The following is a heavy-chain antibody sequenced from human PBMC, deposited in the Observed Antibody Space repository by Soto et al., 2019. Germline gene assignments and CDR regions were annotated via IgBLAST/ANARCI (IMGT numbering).Heavy chain of an antibody. CDR2: IYWNDDK. CDR1: GFSLSTSGVG. J-gene: IGHJ5*02. Sequence: SGPTLVNPTQTLTLTCTFSGFSLSTSGVGVGWIRQPPGKALEWLALIYWNDDKRYSPSPKSRLTITKDTSKNQVVLTMTNMDPVDTATYYCARGGYSSGWYEIRWFDPWGQGTLVTVSS. V-gene: IGHV2-5*01. CDR3: ARGGYSSGWYEIRWFDP. D-gene: IGHD6-19*01.